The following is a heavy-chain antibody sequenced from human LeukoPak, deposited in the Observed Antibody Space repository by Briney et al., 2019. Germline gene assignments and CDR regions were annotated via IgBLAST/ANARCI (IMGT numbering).Heavy chain of an antibody. V-gene: IGHV3-23*01. J-gene: IGHJ4*02. CDR1: GFTFSSYA. Sequence: PGGSLRLSCAASGFTFSSYAMSWVRQAPGKGLEWVSAISGSGGSTYYADSVKGRFTISRDNSKNTLYLQMISLRAEDTAVYYCAKDGDSSGWLYNIYFDYWGQGTLVTVSS. CDR2: ISGSGGST. D-gene: IGHD6-19*01. CDR3: AKDGDSSGWLYNIYFDY.